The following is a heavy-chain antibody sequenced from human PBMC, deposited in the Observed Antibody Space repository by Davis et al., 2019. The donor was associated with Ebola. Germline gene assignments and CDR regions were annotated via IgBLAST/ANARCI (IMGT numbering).Heavy chain of an antibody. D-gene: IGHD6-19*01. Sequence: MPSETLSLTCPVSGASISNTDDYFWAWIRQPPGKGLEWIGSIFYSGTPYYNPSLKSRVTMSVDTSKNQFSLDLSSVTAADTAVYYCARRSLTVAGPDYFDYWGQGTLVTVSS. CDR2: IFYSGTP. CDR1: GASISNTDDYF. V-gene: IGHV4-39*01. CDR3: ARRSLTVAGPDYFDY. J-gene: IGHJ4*02.